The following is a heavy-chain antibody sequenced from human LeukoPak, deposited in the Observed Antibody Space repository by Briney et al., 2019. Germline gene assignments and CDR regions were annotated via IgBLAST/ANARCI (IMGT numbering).Heavy chain of an antibody. Sequence: PSETLSLTCSVSDGSINSYYWNWLRRPPGKGLEWIGYIYYNGNTNYSPSLKSRVTMSVDTSKNLFSLKVSSVTAADTAVYYCARGRSNYYGMDVWGQGTTVTVSS. V-gene: IGHV4-59*01. D-gene: IGHD1-26*01. CDR3: ARGRSNYYGMDV. CDR2: IYYNGNT. CDR1: DGSINSYY. J-gene: IGHJ6*02.